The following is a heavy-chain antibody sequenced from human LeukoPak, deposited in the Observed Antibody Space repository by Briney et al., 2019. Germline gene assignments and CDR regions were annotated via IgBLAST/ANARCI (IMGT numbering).Heavy chain of an antibody. V-gene: IGHV4-39*01. Sequence: PSETLSLTCTVSGESISRSNFYWGWIRQPSGKGLEWVGSVHYSGSTYYNPSLKSRVTISVDTSKNQFSLKLTSVTAADTAVYYCARPTYYDNSGYYYWGQGTLVTVSS. J-gene: IGHJ4*02. CDR2: VHYSGST. CDR3: ARPTYYDNSGYYY. CDR1: GESISRSNFY. D-gene: IGHD3-22*01.